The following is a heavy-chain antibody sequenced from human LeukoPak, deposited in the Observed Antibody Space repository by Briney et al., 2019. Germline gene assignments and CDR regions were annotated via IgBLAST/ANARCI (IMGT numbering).Heavy chain of an antibody. CDR1: GGSISSYY. V-gene: IGHV4-59*08. CDR3: ATTKSRGRYLDY. J-gene: IGHJ4*02. D-gene: IGHD2-2*01. Sequence: PSETLSLTCTVSGGSISSYYWSWIRQPPGKGLEWIGYTYYSGSTNYNPSLKSRVTISVDTSKNQFSLKLSSVTAADTAVYYCATTKSRGRYLDYWGQGTLVTVSS. CDR2: TYYSGST.